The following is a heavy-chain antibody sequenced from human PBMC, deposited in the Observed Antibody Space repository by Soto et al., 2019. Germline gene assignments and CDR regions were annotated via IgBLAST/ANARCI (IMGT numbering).Heavy chain of an antibody. Sequence: QITLKESGPTLVKPTQTLTLTCTFSGFSLSTSGVGVGWIRQPPGKALEWLALIYWDDDKRYSPSLKSRLTITKDTSKNQVVLTMTNMDPVDTATYYCAHRTGPFRSDPFDIWGQGTMVTFSS. CDR2: IYWDDDK. J-gene: IGHJ3*02. V-gene: IGHV2-5*02. CDR3: AHRTGPFRSDPFDI. CDR1: GFSLSTSGVG.